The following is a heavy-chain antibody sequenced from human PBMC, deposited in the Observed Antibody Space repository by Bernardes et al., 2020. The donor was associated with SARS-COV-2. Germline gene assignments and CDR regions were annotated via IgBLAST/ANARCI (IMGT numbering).Heavy chain of an antibody. D-gene: IGHD3-10*01. Sequence: GGSLRLSCAASGFTFSSYSMNWVRQAPGKGLEWVSSISSSSSYIYYADSVKGRFTISRDNAKNSLYLQMNSLRAEDTAVYYCARDLVVYYGSGSYYKDYYYYYGMDVWGQGTTVTVSS. J-gene: IGHJ6*02. V-gene: IGHV3-21*01. CDR3: ARDLVVYYGSGSYYKDYYYYYGMDV. CDR1: GFTFSSYS. CDR2: ISSSSSYI.